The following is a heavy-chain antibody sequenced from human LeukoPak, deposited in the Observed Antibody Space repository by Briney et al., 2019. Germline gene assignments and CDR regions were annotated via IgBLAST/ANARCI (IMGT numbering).Heavy chain of an antibody. V-gene: IGHV3-11*01. D-gene: IGHD3-22*01. J-gene: IGHJ3*02. CDR1: GFTFSDYY. CDR2: INSSGSTI. Sequence: KPGGTLRLSCAASGFTFSDYYMSWIRQAPGKGREWVSYINSSGSTIYYGDSVKGRFTICRDNAKNSLYLQMNSLGPEDTGVYYCASFPDYYDSSGPYAFDIWGQGTMVTVSS. CDR3: ASFPDYYDSSGPYAFDI.